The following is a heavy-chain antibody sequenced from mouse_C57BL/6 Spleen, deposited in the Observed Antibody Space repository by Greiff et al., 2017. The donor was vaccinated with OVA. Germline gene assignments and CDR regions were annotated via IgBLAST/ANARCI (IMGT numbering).Heavy chain of an antibody. CDR3: ARIDASWDGYFDV. J-gene: IGHJ1*03. CDR2: IWWDDDK. D-gene: IGHD4-1*01. V-gene: IGHV8-8*01. CDR1: GFSLSTFGMG. Sequence: QVTLKVSGPGILQPSQTLSLTCSFSGFSLSTFGMGVGWLRQPSGKGLEWLAHIWWDDDKYYNPALKSRPIISKDTSKNKVFRKIANVDSADTAAYYGARIDASWDGYFDVWGTGTTVTVSS.